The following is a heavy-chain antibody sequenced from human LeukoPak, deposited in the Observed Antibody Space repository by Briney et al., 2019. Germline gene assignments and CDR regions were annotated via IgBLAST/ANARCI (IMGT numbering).Heavy chain of an antibody. V-gene: IGHV3-48*03. CDR3: AKGGSDSSGYYSLYYYYYMDV. J-gene: IGHJ6*03. CDR2: IGSSGSSM. D-gene: IGHD3-22*01. CDR1: GFTFSSYE. Sequence: GGSLRLSCAASGFTFSSYEMNWVRQAPGKGLEWISHIGSSGSSMYYADSVKGRFTISRDNAKNSLFLQMSSLRAEDTAVYYCAKGGSDSSGYYSLYYYYYMDVWGKGTTVTISS.